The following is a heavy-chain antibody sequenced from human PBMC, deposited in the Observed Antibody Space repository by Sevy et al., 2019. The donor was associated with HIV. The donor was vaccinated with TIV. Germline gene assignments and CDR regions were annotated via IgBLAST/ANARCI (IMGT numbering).Heavy chain of an antibody. D-gene: IGHD6-13*01. CDR3: VRDPQINDIAESGIIH. J-gene: IGHJ4*02. CDR2: IWWDGSEK. V-gene: IGHV3-33*01. Sequence: GGSLRLSCAASGFTFRKYGMHWVRQAPGKGLEWVAVIWWDGSEKYYADSLKGRFTISRDNSEDTMYLQMRSLRADDTAVYYCVRDPQINDIAESGIIHWGQGTLVTVSS. CDR1: GFTFRKYG.